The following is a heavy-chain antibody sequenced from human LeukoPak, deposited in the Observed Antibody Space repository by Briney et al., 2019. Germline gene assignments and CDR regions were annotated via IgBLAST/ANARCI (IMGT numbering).Heavy chain of an antibody. Sequence: SETLSLTYAVSGGSISSGGYSWSWIRQPPGKGLEWIGYIYHSGSTYYNPSLKSRVTISVDRSKNQSSLKLSSVTAADTAVYYCARADGYCSGGSCYPGINWFDPWGQGTLVTVSS. CDR2: IYHSGST. V-gene: IGHV4-30-2*01. D-gene: IGHD2-15*01. CDR3: ARADGYCSGGSCYPGINWFDP. J-gene: IGHJ5*02. CDR1: GGSISSGGYS.